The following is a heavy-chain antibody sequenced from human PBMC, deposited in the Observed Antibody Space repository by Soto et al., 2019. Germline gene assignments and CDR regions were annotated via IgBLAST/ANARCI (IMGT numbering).Heavy chain of an antibody. Sequence: SETLSLTCAVSGVSISSSNWWNWVRRPPGRGLEWIGEIYHSGSTNYSPSLKSRVTISVDKSKNHFSLKLSSVTAADTAVYYCASFTFGGIIVPNFYYGMDVWGQGTTVTVSS. CDR3: ASFTFGGIIVPNFYYGMDV. D-gene: IGHD3-16*02. J-gene: IGHJ6*02. CDR2: IYHSGST. CDR1: GVSISSSNW. V-gene: IGHV4-4*02.